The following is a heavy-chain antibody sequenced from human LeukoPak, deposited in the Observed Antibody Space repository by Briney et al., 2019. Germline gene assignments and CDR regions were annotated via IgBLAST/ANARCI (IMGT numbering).Heavy chain of an antibody. J-gene: IGHJ6*03. Sequence: GGSLRLSCAASGFTFSSYEMNWVRQAPGKGLEWVSGINWNGVSTSYVDSVKGRFTISRDNAKNSLYLQMNSLRAEDTALYYCARALSNYVDYHYYYYMDVWGKGTTVTVSS. D-gene: IGHD4-11*01. CDR2: INWNGVST. CDR3: ARALSNYVDYHYYYYMDV. CDR1: GFTFSSYE. V-gene: IGHV3-20*04.